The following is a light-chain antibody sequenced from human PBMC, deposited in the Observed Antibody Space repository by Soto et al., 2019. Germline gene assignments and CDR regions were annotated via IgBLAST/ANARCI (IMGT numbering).Light chain of an antibody. CDR3: QHYGTTRYS. CDR2: GAS. Sequence: EIVLTQSPGALSVSPGERATLSCRASQTVRNNYLAWYQQKAGQAPRLLIYGASIRTTGTPDRFSGSGSGTDFIRTISRLEPEDSAVYYCQHYGTTRYSFGQGTKLKIK. J-gene: IGKJ2*01. V-gene: IGKV3-20*01. CDR1: QTVRNNY.